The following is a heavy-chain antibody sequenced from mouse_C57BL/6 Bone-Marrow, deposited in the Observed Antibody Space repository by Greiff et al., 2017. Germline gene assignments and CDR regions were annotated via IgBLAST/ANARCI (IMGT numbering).Heavy chain of an antibody. CDR1: GFNIKDYY. V-gene: IGHV14-1*01. Sequence: VQLQQSGAELVRPGASVKLSCTASGFNIKDYYMHWVKQRPEQGLEWIGRIDPEDGDTEYAPKFQGKATMTADTSSNTAYLQLSSLTSEDTAVYYCTSPYCYGSSYGYWGQGTTLTVSS. D-gene: IGHD1-1*01. J-gene: IGHJ2*01. CDR2: IDPEDGDT. CDR3: TSPYCYGSSYGY.